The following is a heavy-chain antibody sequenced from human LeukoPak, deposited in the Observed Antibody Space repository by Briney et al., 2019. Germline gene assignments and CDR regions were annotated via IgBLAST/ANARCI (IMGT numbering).Heavy chain of an antibody. CDR3: ARAPQPSIAAAGLFDY. CDR1: GGSFSGNY. Sequence: PSETLSLTCAVYGGSFSGNYWSWIRQPPGKGLEWIGEINHSGSTNYNPSLKSRVTISVDTSKNQFSLKLSSVTAADTAVYYCARAPQPSIAAAGLFDYWGQGTLVTVSS. CDR2: INHSGST. D-gene: IGHD6-13*01. J-gene: IGHJ4*02. V-gene: IGHV4-34*01.